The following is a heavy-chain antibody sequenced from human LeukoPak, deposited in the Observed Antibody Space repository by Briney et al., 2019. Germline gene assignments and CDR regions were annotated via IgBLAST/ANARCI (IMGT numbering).Heavy chain of an antibody. CDR2: ISWNSGSI. Sequence: GGSLRLSCAASGFTFDDYAMHWVRQAPGKGLEWVSGISWNSGSIGYADSVKGRFTISRDTAKNSLYLQMNSLRAEDTALYYCAKGATRWLQPTIDYWGQGTLVAVSS. CDR3: AKGATRWLQPTIDY. V-gene: IGHV3-9*01. CDR1: GFTFDDYA. J-gene: IGHJ4*02. D-gene: IGHD5-24*01.